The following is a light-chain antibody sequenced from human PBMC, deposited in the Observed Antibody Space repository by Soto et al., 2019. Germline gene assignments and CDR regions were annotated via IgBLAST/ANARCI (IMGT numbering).Light chain of an antibody. CDR3: QQYNSWPLT. Sequence: PGERATLSCRASQSVSSSNFAWYQQKPAQAPRLLIYGASRRAPGIPERFSGSGSGTDFTLTISRLEPEDFAVYYCQQYNSWPLTFGGGTKVEIK. J-gene: IGKJ4*01. V-gene: IGKV3-20*01. CDR1: QSVSSSN. CDR2: GAS.